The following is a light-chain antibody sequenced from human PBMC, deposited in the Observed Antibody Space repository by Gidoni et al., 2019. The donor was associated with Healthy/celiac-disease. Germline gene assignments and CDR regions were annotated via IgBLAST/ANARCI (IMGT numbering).Light chain of an antibody. V-gene: IGKV3-15*01. J-gene: IGKJ1*01. CDR1: QSVSSN. CDR3: QQYNNWFGA. CDR2: GAS. Sequence: EIVMTQSPATLSVSPGERATLSCRASQSVSSNLAWYQQKPGQAPRLLIYGASTRATGIPARFSGSGSGTEFTLTISSLQSEDFAVYYCQQYNNWFGAFGQXTKVEIK.